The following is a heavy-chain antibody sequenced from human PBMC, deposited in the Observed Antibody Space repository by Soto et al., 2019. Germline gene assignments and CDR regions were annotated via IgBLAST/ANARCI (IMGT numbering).Heavy chain of an antibody. J-gene: IGHJ4*02. CDR1: GDSISSNNYY. CDR3: ARDGLRFLEWSSY. D-gene: IGHD3-3*01. CDR2: IYYSGNT. Sequence: SETLSLTCTVSGDSISSNNYYWGWILQPPGKGLGWIGSIYYSGNTYYNPSLKSRVTISVDTSKNQFSLKLSSVTAADTAVYYCARDGLRFLEWSSYWGQGTLVTVSS. V-gene: IGHV4-39*01.